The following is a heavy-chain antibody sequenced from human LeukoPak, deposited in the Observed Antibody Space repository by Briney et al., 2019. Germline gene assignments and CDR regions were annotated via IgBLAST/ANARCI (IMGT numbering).Heavy chain of an antibody. CDR3: ARDGLDSSGPLAFDI. CDR2: IHIDGDT. D-gene: IGHD3-22*01. Sequence: GGSLRLSSVASEFTVSTNYMSWVRQAPGKGLEWVSIIHIDGDTHYADSVKGRFTFSRDNSKNTLYLQMNSLRSEDTAVYYCARDGLDSSGPLAFDIWGQGTMVTVSS. J-gene: IGHJ3*02. V-gene: IGHV3-66*01. CDR1: EFTVSTNY.